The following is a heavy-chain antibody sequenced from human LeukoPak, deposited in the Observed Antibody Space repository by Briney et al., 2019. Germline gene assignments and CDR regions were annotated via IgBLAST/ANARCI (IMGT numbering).Heavy chain of an antibody. J-gene: IGHJ3*01. V-gene: IGHV1-2*02. D-gene: IGHD1-26*01. Sequence: ASVKVSCKASGYTFTAYYMYWVRQAPGQGLEWMGWINPNTGGTKYAQKFQGRVTMTRDTSISTAYMELSRLRSVDTAVYYCAREVGTTRMGGDAFDVWGQGTMVTVSS. CDR2: INPNTGGT. CDR1: GYTFTAYY. CDR3: AREVGTTRMGGDAFDV.